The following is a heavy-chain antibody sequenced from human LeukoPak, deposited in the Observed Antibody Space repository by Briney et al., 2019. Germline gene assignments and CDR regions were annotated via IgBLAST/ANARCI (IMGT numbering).Heavy chain of an antibody. CDR2: IYYSGNN. CDR1: GDSISSYY. Sequence: SGTLSLTCTVSGDSISSYYWSWIRQPPGKGLEWIGYIYYSGNNNYIPSLKSRVTISVDTSKNQFSLKLSSVTAADTAVYYCARALQATRYYFDYWGQGTLVTLSS. D-gene: IGHD5-12*01. V-gene: IGHV4-59*01. CDR3: ARALQATRYYFDY. J-gene: IGHJ4*02.